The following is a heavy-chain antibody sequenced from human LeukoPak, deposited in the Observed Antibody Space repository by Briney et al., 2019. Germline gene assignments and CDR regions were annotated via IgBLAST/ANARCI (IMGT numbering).Heavy chain of an antibody. D-gene: IGHD2-2*01. CDR1: GFTFSSYA. Sequence: PGGSLRLSCAASGFTFSSYAMSWVRQAPGKGLEWVSAISCSGGSTYYADSVKGRFTISRDNSKNTLYLQMNSLRAEDTAVYYCAKDPVVVVPAATPRSNWFDPWGQGTLVTVSS. V-gene: IGHV3-23*01. CDR3: AKDPVVVVPAATPRSNWFDP. CDR2: ISCSGGST. J-gene: IGHJ5*02.